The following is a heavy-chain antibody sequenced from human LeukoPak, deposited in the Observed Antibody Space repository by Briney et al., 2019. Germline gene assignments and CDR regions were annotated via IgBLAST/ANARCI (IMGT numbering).Heavy chain of an antibody. CDR1: GGSISSYY. D-gene: IGHD3-10*01. CDR2: IYTSGST. CDR3: AKIGTLWFGVSHFDY. V-gene: IGHV4-4*07. Sequence: SETLSLTCTVSGGSISSYYWSWIRQPAGKGLEWIGRIYTSGSTNYNPSLKSRVTISVDTSKNQFSLKLSSVTAADTAVYYCAKIGTLWFGVSHFDYWGQGTLVTVSS. J-gene: IGHJ4*02.